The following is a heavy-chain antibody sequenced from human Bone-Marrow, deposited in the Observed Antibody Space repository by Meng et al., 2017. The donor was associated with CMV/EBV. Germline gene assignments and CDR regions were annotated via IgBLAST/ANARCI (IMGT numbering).Heavy chain of an antibody. J-gene: IGHJ5*02. Sequence: ASVKVSCKASGYTFTSYDINWVRQATGQGLEWMEWMNPNSGNTGYAQKFQGRVTMTRNTSISTAYMELRSLTSDDTALYYCARAASSGYYLSWGQGTAVTVSS. CDR1: GYTFTSYD. V-gene: IGHV1-8*01. D-gene: IGHD3-22*01. CDR3: ARAASSGYYLS. CDR2: MNPNSGNT.